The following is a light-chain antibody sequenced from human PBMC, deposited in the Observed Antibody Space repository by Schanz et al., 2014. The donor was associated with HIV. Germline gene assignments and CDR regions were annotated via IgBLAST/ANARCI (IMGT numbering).Light chain of an antibody. V-gene: IGLV2-8*01. Sequence: QSALTQPPSASGSPGQSVTISCTGTSSDVGGYNYVSWYQQHPGKAPKLMIYEVSERPSGVPDRFSGSKSGNTASLTVSGLQAEDEADYYCSSHAGRSSFVVFGGGTKLAVL. J-gene: IGLJ2*01. CDR2: EVS. CDR3: SSHAGRSSFVV. CDR1: SSDVGGYNY.